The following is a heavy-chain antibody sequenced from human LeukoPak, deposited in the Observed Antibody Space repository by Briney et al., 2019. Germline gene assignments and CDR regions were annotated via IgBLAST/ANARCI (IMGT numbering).Heavy chain of an antibody. Sequence: PSETLSLTCTVSGGSISSGGYYWSWIRQPPGKGLEWIGYIYHSGSTYYNPSLKSRVTISVDRSKNQFSLKLSSVTAADTAVYYCARGKSYCSSTSCHKHNWFDPWGQGTLVTVSS. CDR1: GGSISSGGYY. CDR3: ARGKSYCSSTSCHKHNWFDP. V-gene: IGHV4-30-2*01. J-gene: IGHJ5*02. CDR2: IYHSGST. D-gene: IGHD2-2*01.